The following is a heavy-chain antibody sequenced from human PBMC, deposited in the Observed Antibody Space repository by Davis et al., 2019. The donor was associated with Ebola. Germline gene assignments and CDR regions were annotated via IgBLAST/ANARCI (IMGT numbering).Heavy chain of an antibody. CDR2: IYPGDSDT. CDR3: ARQVSTYWYFDL. Sequence: GSLTLSCIGSGYSFTSYWIGWVRQLPGKGLEWMGIIYPGDSDTRYSPSFQGQVTISADKSISTAYLQWSSLKASDTAMYYCARQVSTYWYFDLWGRGTLVTVSS. CDR1: GYSFTSYW. D-gene: IGHD5/OR15-5a*01. J-gene: IGHJ2*01. V-gene: IGHV5-51*01.